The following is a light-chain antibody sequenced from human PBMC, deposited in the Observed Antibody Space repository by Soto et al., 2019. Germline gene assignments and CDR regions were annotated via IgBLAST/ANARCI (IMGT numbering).Light chain of an antibody. CDR3: CSYTGASTYV. Sequence: QSVLTQPASVSGSPGQSIAISCTGTRSDVGAYNYVSWYQQHPGKAPKLMIHAVTNRPSGVSNRFSGSKSGNTASLTISSLQAEDEADYYCCSYTGASTYVFGTGTKLTVL. CDR1: RSDVGAYNY. J-gene: IGLJ1*01. CDR2: AVT. V-gene: IGLV2-14*01.